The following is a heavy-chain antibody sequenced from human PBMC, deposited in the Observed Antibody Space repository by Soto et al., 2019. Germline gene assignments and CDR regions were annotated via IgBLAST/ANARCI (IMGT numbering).Heavy chain of an antibody. CDR2: ISGSGGST. V-gene: IGHV3-23*01. CDR3: AKAMVRGVSYYYYYGMDV. J-gene: IGHJ6*02. D-gene: IGHD3-10*01. CDR1: GFTFSSYA. Sequence: GGSLRLSCAASGFTFSSYAMSWVRQAPGKGLEWVSAISGSGGSTYYADSAKGRFTISRDNSKNTLYLQMNSLRAEDTAVYYCAKAMVRGVSYYYYYGMDVWGQGTTVTVSS.